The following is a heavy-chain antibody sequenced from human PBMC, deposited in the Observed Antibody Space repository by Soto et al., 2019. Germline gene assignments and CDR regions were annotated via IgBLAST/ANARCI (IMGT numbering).Heavy chain of an antibody. Sequence: QVQLVQSGAEMRKPGSSLRVSCKDSGGTFSDFAFSWVRQAPGQGLEWMGGIVPRFGSPNYAQKFGGRVTISADTSTSTVYMEVSSLRVDDTAVYFCARDRIQLRLGKYSFIGMDVWGQGTTITVSS. CDR2: IVPRFGSP. V-gene: IGHV1-69*06. D-gene: IGHD3-16*01. CDR3: ARDRIQLRLGKYSFIGMDV. CDR1: GGTFSDFA. J-gene: IGHJ6*02.